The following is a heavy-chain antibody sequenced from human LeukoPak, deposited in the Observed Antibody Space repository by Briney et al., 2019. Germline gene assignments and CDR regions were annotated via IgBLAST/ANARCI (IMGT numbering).Heavy chain of an antibody. J-gene: IGHJ6*03. CDR1: EFSVGSNY. CDR2: IYSGGST. CDR3: ARDSHVTTSIYYYYYMDV. V-gene: IGHV3-66*01. D-gene: IGHD4-17*01. Sequence: GGSLRLSCAAPEFSVGSNYMTWVRQAPGKGLEWVSLIYSGGSTYYADSVKGGFTISRDNSKNTLYLQMNSLRAQDTAVYYCARDSHVTTSIYYYYYMDVWGKGTTVTISS.